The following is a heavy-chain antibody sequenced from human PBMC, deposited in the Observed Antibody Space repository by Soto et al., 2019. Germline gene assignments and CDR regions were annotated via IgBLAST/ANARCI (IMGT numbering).Heavy chain of an antibody. CDR3: SRRTSRFDYGLDV. V-gene: IGHV3-49*04. CDR1: GFTFGDYA. CDR2: IGSNTYGGTT. D-gene: IGHD1-7*01. J-gene: IGHJ6*02. Sequence: PGGSLRLSCTASGFTFGDYAMNWVRQAPGKGLEWVGFIGSNTYGGTTEYAASVKGRFTISRDDSRSIAYLQMNSLKPEDTAVYYCSRRTSRFDYGLDVWGQGTTVTVYS.